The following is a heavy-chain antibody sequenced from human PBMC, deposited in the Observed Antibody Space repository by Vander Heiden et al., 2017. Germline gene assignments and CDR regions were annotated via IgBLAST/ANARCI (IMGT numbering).Heavy chain of an antibody. Sequence: QVQLVQSGAEVKKPGAPVQVPCRASGSTFTRYDINWVRQATGQGLEWMGRVNPISGGTDYAQQYKGRVTMTRNTSINTVYMELSSLRSEDTAVYFCAKDLHCSSPSCSTLENDYGMDIWGQGTTVTVSS. CDR1: GSTFTRYD. V-gene: IGHV1-8*01. CDR2: VNPISGGT. D-gene: IGHD2-2*02. J-gene: IGHJ6*02. CDR3: AKDLHCSSPSCSTLENDYGMDI.